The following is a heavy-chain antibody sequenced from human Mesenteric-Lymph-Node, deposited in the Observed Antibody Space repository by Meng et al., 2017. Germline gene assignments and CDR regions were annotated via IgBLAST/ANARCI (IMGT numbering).Heavy chain of an antibody. CDR2: ISYDGSNK. D-gene: IGHD6-19*01. Sequence: GESLKISCAASGFTFSSYAMHWVRQAPGKGLEWVAVISYDGSNKYYADSVKGRFTISRDNSRNTLYLQMNSLRAEDTAVYYCASAAPVIAVAPIDYWGQGTRVTVSS. J-gene: IGHJ4*02. CDR3: ASAAPVIAVAPIDY. V-gene: IGHV3-30*04. CDR1: GFTFSSYA.